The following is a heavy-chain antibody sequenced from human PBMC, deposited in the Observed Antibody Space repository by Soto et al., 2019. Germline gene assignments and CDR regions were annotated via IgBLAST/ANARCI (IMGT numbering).Heavy chain of an antibody. CDR2: IYYSGST. Sequence: QLQLQESGPGLVKPSETLSLTCTVSGGSISSSSYYWGWIRQPPGKGLEWIGSIYYSGSTYYNPSLKSRVTISVDTSKNQFSLKLSSVTAADTAVYYCARDWTTVTTHPQGVDYCGQGTLVTVSS. CDR3: ARDWTTVTTHPQGVDY. D-gene: IGHD4-17*01. J-gene: IGHJ4*02. CDR1: GGSISSSSYY. V-gene: IGHV4-39*02.